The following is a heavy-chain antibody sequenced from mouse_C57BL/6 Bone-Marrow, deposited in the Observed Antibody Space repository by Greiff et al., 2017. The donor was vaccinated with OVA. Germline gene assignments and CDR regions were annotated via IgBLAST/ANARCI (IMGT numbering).Heavy chain of an antibody. J-gene: IGHJ2*01. CDR1: GFNIKDYY. Sequence: VQLQQSGAELVKPGASVKLSCTAPGFNIKDYYMHWVKQRTEQGLEWIGRIDPEDGETKYAPKFQGKATITADTSSNTAYLQLSSLTSEDTAVYYCARHYSNYYFDYWGQGTTLTVSS. V-gene: IGHV14-2*01. CDR2: IDPEDGET. CDR3: ARHYSNYYFDY. D-gene: IGHD2-5*01.